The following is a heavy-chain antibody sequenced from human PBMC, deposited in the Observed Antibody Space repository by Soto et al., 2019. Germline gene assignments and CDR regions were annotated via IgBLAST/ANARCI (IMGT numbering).Heavy chain of an antibody. CDR3: ARYVNPYDTAVWFDP. J-gene: IGHJ5*02. CDR1: GGSTRNYF. Sequence: QVQLQESGPGLVKPSETLSLTCTVSGGSTRNYFWSWIRQPPGKGLEWIGCIYYSGTTNYNSSLKSRVTISLDTSKNQLSLRLRSVTAADTAVYYCARYVNPYDTAVWFDPWGQGTLVTVSS. CDR2: IYYSGTT. D-gene: IGHD3-9*01. V-gene: IGHV4-59*01.